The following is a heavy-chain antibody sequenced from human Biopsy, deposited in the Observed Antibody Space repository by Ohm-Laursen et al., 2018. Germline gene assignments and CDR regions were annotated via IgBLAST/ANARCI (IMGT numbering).Heavy chain of an antibody. J-gene: IGHJ4*02. CDR1: GYTLTELS. CDR2: FAPENGKT. CDR3: AADINVWNVNY. Sequence: SVNVSCQVSGYTLTELSMHWVRQAPGKGLEWMGGFAPENGKTVYAQNFQARVSMTEDTSTDTAYMELRSLRSEDTAVYYCAADINVWNVNYWGQGTQVTVSS. V-gene: IGHV1-24*01. D-gene: IGHD1-1*01.